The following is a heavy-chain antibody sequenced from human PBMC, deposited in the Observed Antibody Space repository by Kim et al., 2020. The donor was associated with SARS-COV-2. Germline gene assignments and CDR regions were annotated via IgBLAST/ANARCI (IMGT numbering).Heavy chain of an antibody. CDR1: GFTFSSYA. V-gene: IGHV3-30-3*01. CDR2: ISYDGSNK. CDR3: ARAKNRWLPRGWFDP. J-gene: IGHJ5*02. D-gene: IGHD6-19*01. Sequence: GGSLRLSCAASGFTFSSYAMHWVRQAPGKGLEWVAVISYDGSNKYYADSVKGRFTISRDNSKNTLYLQMNSLRAEDTAVYYCARAKNRWLPRGWFDPWGPGTLVTVSS.